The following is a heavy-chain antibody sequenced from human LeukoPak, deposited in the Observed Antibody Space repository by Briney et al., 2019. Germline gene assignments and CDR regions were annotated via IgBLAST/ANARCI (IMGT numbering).Heavy chain of an antibody. CDR1: GDSSSSSTYY. CDR2: IYYSGTT. CDR3: ARLVPPGGGDCTGSNCHTVYYFDY. D-gene: IGHD2-15*01. V-gene: IGHV4-39*01. Sequence: SETLSLTCTVSGDSSSSSTYYWGWIRQPPGKGLEWIGSIYYSGTTYYNPSLKSRVTISIDAAKNQFSLMLTSVTAADTAVYYCARLVPPGGGDCTGSNCHTVYYFDYWGQGTLVTVSS. J-gene: IGHJ4*02.